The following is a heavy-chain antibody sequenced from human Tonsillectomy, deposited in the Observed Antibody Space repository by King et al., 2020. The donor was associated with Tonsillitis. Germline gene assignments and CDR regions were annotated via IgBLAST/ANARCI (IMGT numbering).Heavy chain of an antibody. J-gene: IGHJ6*02. CDR2: IDWDDDK. CDR3: AREIYDSSGYRHPYYYYGMDV. CDR1: GFSLSTSGMC. V-gene: IGHV2-70*01. D-gene: IGHD3-22*01. Sequence: TLQESGPALVKPTQTLTLTCTFSGFSLSTSGMCVSWIRQPPGKALEWLALIDWDDDKYYNTSLKTRLTISKDTSKNQVVLTMTNMDPVDTATYYCAREIYDSSGYRHPYYYYGMDVWGQGTTVTVSS.